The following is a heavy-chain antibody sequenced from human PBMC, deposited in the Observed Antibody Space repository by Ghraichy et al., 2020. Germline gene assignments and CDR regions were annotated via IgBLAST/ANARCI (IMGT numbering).Heavy chain of an antibody. D-gene: IGHD3-22*01. Sequence: LSLTCAASGFTFSSYAMSWVRQAPGKGLEWVSAISGSGGSTYYADSVKGRFTISRDNSKNTLYLQMNSLRAEDTAVYYCAKDPYLSDYYDHYWGQGTLVTVSS. J-gene: IGHJ4*02. CDR3: AKDPYLSDYYDHY. V-gene: IGHV3-23*01. CDR2: ISGSGGST. CDR1: GFTFSSYA.